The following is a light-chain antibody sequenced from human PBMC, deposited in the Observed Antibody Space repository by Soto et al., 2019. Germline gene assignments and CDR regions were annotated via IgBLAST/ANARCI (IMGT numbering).Light chain of an antibody. CDR3: SSYTTRTTLYV. V-gene: IGLV2-14*01. CDR1: ISDVGSYNY. J-gene: IGLJ1*01. Sequence: QSVLTQPASVSGSPGQSITISCTGTISDVGSYNYVSWYQLHPGKAPKLMIYEVSNRPSGVSNRFSGSKSGNTASLTISGVQAEDEADYYCSSYTTRTTLYVFGTGTKVTVL. CDR2: EVS.